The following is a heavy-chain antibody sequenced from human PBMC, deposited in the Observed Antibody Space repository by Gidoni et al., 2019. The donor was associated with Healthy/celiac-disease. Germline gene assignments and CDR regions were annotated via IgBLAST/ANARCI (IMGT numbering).Heavy chain of an antibody. D-gene: IGHD4-17*01. CDR3: ASLDYGH. V-gene: IGHV6-1*01. Sequence: QVQLQQSGPGLVKPSQTLPLTCASYGDSVSSNSAAWNWIRQSPSRGLEWLGRTYDRSKWYHEYAVAWKSRITINPDTSKNQFSPQLNSVTPEYTAVYYCASLDYGHWGQGTLITVSA. J-gene: IGHJ4*02. CDR1: GDSVSSNSAA. CDR2: TYDRSKWYH.